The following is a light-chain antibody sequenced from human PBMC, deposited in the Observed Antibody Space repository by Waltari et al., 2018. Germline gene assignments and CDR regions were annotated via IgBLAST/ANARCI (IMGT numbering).Light chain of an antibody. Sequence: SALTQPRSVSGSPGQSVTISCNGTSSDVGGYDYVSLYQHHPGKAPKLMICDVTKRPSGVPDRFSGSKSGNTASLTISGLQAEDEADYYCCSYAGSYTHVVFGGGTKLTVL. CDR1: SSDVGGYDY. CDR3: CSYAGSYTHVV. V-gene: IGLV2-11*01. J-gene: IGLJ2*01. CDR2: DVT.